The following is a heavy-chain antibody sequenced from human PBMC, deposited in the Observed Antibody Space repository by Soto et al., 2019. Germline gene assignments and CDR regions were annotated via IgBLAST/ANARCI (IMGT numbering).Heavy chain of an antibody. CDR2: IIPIFGTA. Sequence: QVQLVQSGAEVKKPGSSVKVSCKASGGTFSSYAISWVRQAPGQGLEWMGGIIPIFGTANYAQKFQGRVTITADESTSTAYMELSSLRSEDTAVYYCARGGRIDCSGGSCYRGEWFDPWGQGTLVTVSS. CDR3: ARGGRIDCSGGSCYRGEWFDP. J-gene: IGHJ5*02. CDR1: GGTFSSYA. V-gene: IGHV1-69*12. D-gene: IGHD2-15*01.